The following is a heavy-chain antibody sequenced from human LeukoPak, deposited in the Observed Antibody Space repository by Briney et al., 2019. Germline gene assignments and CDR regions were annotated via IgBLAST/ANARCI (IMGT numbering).Heavy chain of an antibody. V-gene: IGHV4-34*01. CDR2: INHSGST. J-gene: IGHJ5*02. CDR3: ARVTFDP. CDR1: GGSCSGYY. Sequence: SETLSLTCAVYGGSCSGYYWSWIRQPPGKGLEWIGEINHSGSTNYNPSLKSRVTISVDTSKNQFSLKLSSVTAADTAVYYCARVTFDPWGQGTLVTVSS.